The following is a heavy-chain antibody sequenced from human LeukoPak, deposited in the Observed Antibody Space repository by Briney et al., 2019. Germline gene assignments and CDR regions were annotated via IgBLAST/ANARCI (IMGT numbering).Heavy chain of an antibody. V-gene: IGHV3-7*01. CDR1: GFTLSNHW. CDR2: VNRDGSET. D-gene: IGHD4-11*01. J-gene: IGHJ4*02. CDR3: VRDYTG. Sequence: PGGSLRLSCAASGFTLSNHWMTWVRQVPGRGPEWVANVNRDGSETYYLDSVKGRFTSSRDNAKKSLYLQMNSLRDEDTAVYYCVRDYTGWGQGTLVTVSS.